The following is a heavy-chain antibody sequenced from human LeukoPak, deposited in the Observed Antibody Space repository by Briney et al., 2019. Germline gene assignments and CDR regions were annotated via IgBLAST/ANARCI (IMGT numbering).Heavy chain of an antibody. CDR2: FDPEDGEI. Sequence: ASVKVSCKVSGYTLTELSMHWVRQAPGKGLEWVGGFDPEDGEIIYAQKFQGRVTMTEDTSTDTAYMELSSLRSEDTAVYYCATDGSGAEWGGWFDPWGQGTLVTVSS. V-gene: IGHV1-24*01. CDR3: ATDGSGAEWGGWFDP. D-gene: IGHD6-19*01. CDR1: GYTLTELS. J-gene: IGHJ5*02.